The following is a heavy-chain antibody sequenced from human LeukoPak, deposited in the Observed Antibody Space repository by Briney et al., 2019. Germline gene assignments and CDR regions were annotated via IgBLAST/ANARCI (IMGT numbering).Heavy chain of an antibody. CDR3: ARDGIVGSPLFKFDY. J-gene: IGHJ4*02. D-gene: IGHD1-26*01. V-gene: IGHV3-30-3*01. Sequence: GRSLRLSCAASGFTFNNYAIHWVRQAPGKGLEWVAIISFDGGNKYYADSVKGRFTISRDNSKNTLYLQMNSMRAEDTAVYYCARDGIVGSPLFKFDYWGQGTLVTVSS. CDR2: ISFDGGNK. CDR1: GFTFNNYA.